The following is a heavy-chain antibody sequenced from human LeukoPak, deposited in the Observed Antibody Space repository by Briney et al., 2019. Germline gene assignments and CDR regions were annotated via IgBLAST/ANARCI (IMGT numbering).Heavy chain of an antibody. Sequence: TFSSYAMSWVRQPPGKGLEWIGSIYYSGSTYYNPSLKSRVTISVDTSKNQFSLKLSSVTAADTAVYYCARDKGWFGELGHWGQGTLVTVSS. J-gene: IGHJ4*02. CDR3: ARDKGWFGELGH. V-gene: IGHV4-39*07. CDR1: TFSSYA. CDR2: IYYSGST. D-gene: IGHD3-10*01.